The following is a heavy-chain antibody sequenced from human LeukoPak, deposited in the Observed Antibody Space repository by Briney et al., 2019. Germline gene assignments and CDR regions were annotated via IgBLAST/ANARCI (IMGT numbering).Heavy chain of an antibody. CDR1: GGSFSGYY. D-gene: IGHD3-3*01. Sequence: SETLSLTCAVYGGSFSGYYWSWIRQPPGKGLEWIGEINHSGSTNYNPSLKSRVTISVDTSKNRFSLKLSSVTAADTAVYYCARGSDFWSGYFRRNYYYYYMDVWGKGTTVTVSS. CDR2: INHSGST. CDR3: ARGSDFWSGYFRRNYYYYYMDV. V-gene: IGHV4-34*01. J-gene: IGHJ6*03.